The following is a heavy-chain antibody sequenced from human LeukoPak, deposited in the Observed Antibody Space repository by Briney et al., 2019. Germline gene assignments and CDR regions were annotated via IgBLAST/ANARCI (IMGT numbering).Heavy chain of an antibody. CDR3: AKDRRIATLYYYYYYMDV. J-gene: IGHJ6*03. Sequence: GGSLRLSCAASGFTVSSNYMSWVRQAPGKGLEWVSVIYSGGSTYYADSVKGRFTISRDNSKNTLYLQMNSLRAEDTAVYYCAKDRRIATLYYYYYYMDVWGKGTTVTVSS. D-gene: IGHD6-13*01. CDR2: IYSGGST. V-gene: IGHV3-53*01. CDR1: GFTVSSNY.